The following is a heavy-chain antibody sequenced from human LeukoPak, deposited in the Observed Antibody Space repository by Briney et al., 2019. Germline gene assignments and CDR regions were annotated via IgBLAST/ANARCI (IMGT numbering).Heavy chain of an antibody. CDR2: MNPNSGNT. V-gene: IGHV1-8*03. CDR1: GYTFTSYD. J-gene: IGHJ4*02. CDR3: STFSPINHQFDY. D-gene: IGHD1-14*01. Sequence: ASVKVSCKASGYTFTSYDINWVRQATGQGLEWMGWMNPNSGNTGYAQKFQGRVTITRNTSISTAYMELSSLRSEDTAVYYCSTFSPINHQFDYWGQGTLVTVSS.